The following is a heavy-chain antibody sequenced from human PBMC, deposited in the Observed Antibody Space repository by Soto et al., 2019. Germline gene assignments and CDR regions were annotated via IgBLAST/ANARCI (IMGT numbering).Heavy chain of an antibody. V-gene: IGHV1-18*01. CDR2: ISAYNGNT. D-gene: IGHD6-13*01. Sequence: QVQLVQSGAEVKKPGASVKVSCKASGYTFTSYVISWVRQAPGQGLEWMGWISAYNGNTNYAQKFQGRVTMTTDTSTITAYMELRSLRSDDTAVYYGASYREQLVLYGMDVWGPGTTVTVSS. J-gene: IGHJ6*01. CDR3: ASYREQLVLYGMDV. CDR1: GYTFTSYV.